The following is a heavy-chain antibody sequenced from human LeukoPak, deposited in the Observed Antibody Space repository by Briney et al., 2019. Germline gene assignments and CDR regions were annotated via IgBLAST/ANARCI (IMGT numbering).Heavy chain of an antibody. CDR2: IFYSGST. V-gene: IGHV4-31*03. Sequence: SETLSLTCTVSGGSISSGGYYWSWVRQHPGKGLEWIGYIFYSGSTYYNPSLKSRVTISVDTSKNQFSLKLSSVIAADTAVYYCARDSTMVRGVSGMDVWGQGTTVTVSS. J-gene: IGHJ6*02. D-gene: IGHD3-10*01. CDR1: GGSISSGGYY. CDR3: ARDSTMVRGVSGMDV.